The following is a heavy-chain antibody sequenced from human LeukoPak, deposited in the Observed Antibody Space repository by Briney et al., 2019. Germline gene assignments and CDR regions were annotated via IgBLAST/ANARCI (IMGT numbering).Heavy chain of an antibody. D-gene: IGHD3-10*01. J-gene: IGHJ3*02. Sequence: SVKVSCKASGGTFSSYAISWVRQAPGQGLEWMGGIIPIFGTANYAQKFQGRVTITADKSTSTAYMDLSGLRSDDTAVYYCARGFVVRGVSPIRPPLSGAFHIWGQGTMVTVSS. CDR1: GGTFSSYA. CDR2: IIPIFGTA. CDR3: ARGFVVRGVSPIRPPLSGAFHI. V-gene: IGHV1-69*06.